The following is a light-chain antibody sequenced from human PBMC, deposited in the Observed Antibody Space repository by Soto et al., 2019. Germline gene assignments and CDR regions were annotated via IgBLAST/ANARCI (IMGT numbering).Light chain of an antibody. CDR1: SSNIGAGFD. Sequence: QSVLTQPPSVSGAPGQRVTISCTGSSSNIGAGFDVHWYQQFPRTAPKLLIYSNNNRPSGVPDRFSVSKSATSASLAITGLQAADEADYYCQSYDSSLSAYVFGSGTKLTV. V-gene: IGLV1-40*01. CDR2: SNN. J-gene: IGLJ1*01. CDR3: QSYDSSLSAYV.